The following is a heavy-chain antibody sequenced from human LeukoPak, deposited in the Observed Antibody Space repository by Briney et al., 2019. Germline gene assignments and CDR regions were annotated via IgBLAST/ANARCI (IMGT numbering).Heavy chain of an antibody. V-gene: IGHV6-1*01. CDR2: TYYRSKWYN. Sequence: SQTLSLTCAISGDSVSSNTAAWNWISQSPSRGLEWLGRTYYRSKWYNEYAVSVKSRTTINPDTTKNQFSLQLSSVTPDDTAVYYCARGWHSYYFDYWGQGTLVTVSS. J-gene: IGHJ4*02. CDR3: ARGWHSYYFDY. CDR1: GDSVSSNTAA. D-gene: IGHD6-13*01.